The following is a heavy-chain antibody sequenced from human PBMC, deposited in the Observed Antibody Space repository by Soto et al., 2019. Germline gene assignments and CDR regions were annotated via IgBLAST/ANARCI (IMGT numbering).Heavy chain of an antibody. CDR3: ARGVTVSGTPDY. J-gene: IGHJ4*02. Sequence: YHNCSVSGGSIRSYSWSWIRQAPGKGLEWIGYLYYSGTTNYNPSLRSRVTISVDTSKNQFSLKLSSVTPADTAVYYCARGVTVSGTPDYWGPGPLLTVS. D-gene: IGHD6-19*01. V-gene: IGHV4-59*01. CDR1: GGSIRSYS. CDR2: LYYSGTT.